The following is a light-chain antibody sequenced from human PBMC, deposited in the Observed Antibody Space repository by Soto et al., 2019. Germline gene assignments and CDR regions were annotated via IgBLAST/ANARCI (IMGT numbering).Light chain of an antibody. Sequence: DIQMTQSPSTLSASVGYRVTITFRASQSISSWLAWYQQEPGKAPKLLIYKASSLESGVPSRFSGSGSGTEFTLTISSLQPDDFATYYCQQYNSYSRTFGQGTKVDIK. CDR1: QSISSW. CDR2: KAS. V-gene: IGKV1-5*03. CDR3: QQYNSYSRT. J-gene: IGKJ1*01.